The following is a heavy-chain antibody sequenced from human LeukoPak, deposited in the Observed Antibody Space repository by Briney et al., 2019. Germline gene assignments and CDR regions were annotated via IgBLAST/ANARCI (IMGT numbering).Heavy chain of an antibody. CDR1: GGSISSSSYY. V-gene: IGHV4-39*01. J-gene: IGHJ3*02. CDR3: ARQLRNWHYGEYGSPHAFDI. D-gene: IGHD4-17*01. CDR2: IYYSGST. Sequence: SETLSLTCTVSGGSISSSSYYWGWIRQPPGKGLEWIGSIYYSGSTYYNPSLKSRVTISVDTSKNQFSLKLSSVTAADTAVYYCARQLRNWHYGEYGSPHAFDIWGQGTMVTVSS.